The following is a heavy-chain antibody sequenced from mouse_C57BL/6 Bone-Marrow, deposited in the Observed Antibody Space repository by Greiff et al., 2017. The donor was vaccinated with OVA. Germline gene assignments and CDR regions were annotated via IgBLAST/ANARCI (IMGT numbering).Heavy chain of an antibody. D-gene: IGHD2-4*01. V-gene: IGHV1-26*01. CDR2: INPNNGGT. Sequence: VQLQQSGPELVKPGASVKISCKASGYTFTDYYMNWVKQSHGKSLEWIGDINPNNGGTSYNQKFKGKATLTVDKSSSTAYMELRSLTSEDSAVYYCARRDRLRLCAYWGQGTLVTVSA. CDR1: GYTFTDYY. J-gene: IGHJ3*01. CDR3: ARRDRLRLCAY.